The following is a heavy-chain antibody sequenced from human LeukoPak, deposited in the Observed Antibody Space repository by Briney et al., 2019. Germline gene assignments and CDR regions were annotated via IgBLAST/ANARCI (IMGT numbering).Heavy chain of an antibody. J-gene: IGHJ5*02. D-gene: IGHD3-9*01. CDR1: GYTFTSYA. CDR3: ARGVLLRYFDWSIGNWFDP. V-gene: IGHV7-4-1*02. CDR2: INTNTGNP. Sequence: ASVRVSCKASGYTFTSYAMNWVRQAPGQGLEWMGWINTNTGNPTYAQGFTGRFVFSLDTSVSTAYLQISSLKAEDTAVYYCARGVLLRYFDWSIGNWFDPWGQGTLVTVSS.